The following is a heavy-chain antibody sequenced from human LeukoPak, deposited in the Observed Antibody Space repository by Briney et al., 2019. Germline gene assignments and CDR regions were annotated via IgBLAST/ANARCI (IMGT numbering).Heavy chain of an antibody. V-gene: IGHV4-38-2*02. CDR3: AAIAVAGRGTILYYFYYLDV. CDR1: GYSISSGYY. Sequence: SETLSLTCSVSGYSISSGYYWGWIRQPPGKGLEWIGSIYYSGSTFYNPSLKSRVTISVDPSKNHFSLKLSSVTAADTALYYCAAIAVAGRGTILYYFYYLDVWGKGTTVTVSS. D-gene: IGHD6-19*01. J-gene: IGHJ6*03. CDR2: IYYSGST.